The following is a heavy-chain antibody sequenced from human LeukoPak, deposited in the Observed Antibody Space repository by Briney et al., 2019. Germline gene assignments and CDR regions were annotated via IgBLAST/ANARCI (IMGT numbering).Heavy chain of an antibody. D-gene: IGHD2-2*01. J-gene: IGHJ4*02. CDR1: GFTFDDHA. CDR2: ISWNSGSI. V-gene: IGHV3-9*01. CDR3: AKASSTDCSSTSCYFDY. Sequence: GGSLRLSCAASGFTFDDHAMHWVRQAPGKGLEWVSGISWNSGSIGYADSVKGRFTISRDNAKNSLYLQMNSLRAEDTALYYCAKASSTDCSSTSCYFDYWGQGTLVTVSS.